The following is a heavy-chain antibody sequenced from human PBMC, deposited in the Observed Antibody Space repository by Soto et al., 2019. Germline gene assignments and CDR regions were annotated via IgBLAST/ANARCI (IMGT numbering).Heavy chain of an antibody. V-gene: IGHV3-30*18. CDR1: GFTFSSYG. D-gene: IGHD3-3*01. Sequence: QVQLVESGGGVVQPGRSLRLSCAASGFTFSSYGMHWVRQAPGKGLEWVAVISYDGSNKYYADSVKGRFTISRDNSKNTRYLKMNSLTAEHTAVYYCAKDLLEWLLRQRGDFGYWGQGNLVTVSS. CDR2: ISYDGSNK. CDR3: AKDLLEWLLRQRGDFGY. J-gene: IGHJ4*02.